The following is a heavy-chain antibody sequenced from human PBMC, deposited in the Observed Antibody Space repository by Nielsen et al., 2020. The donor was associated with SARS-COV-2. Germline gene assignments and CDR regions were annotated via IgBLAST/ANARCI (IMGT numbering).Heavy chain of an antibody. V-gene: IGHV3-9*01. CDR1: GFTFDDYA. D-gene: IGHD2-2*01. Sequence: SLKISCAASGFTFDDYAMHWVRQAPGKGLEWVSGISWNSGNIGYADSVKGRFTVSRDNAKNSLYLQMNSLRAEDTALYYCAKDSTSWSYFQHWGQGTLVTVSS. J-gene: IGHJ1*01. CDR2: ISWNSGNI. CDR3: AKDSTSWSYFQH.